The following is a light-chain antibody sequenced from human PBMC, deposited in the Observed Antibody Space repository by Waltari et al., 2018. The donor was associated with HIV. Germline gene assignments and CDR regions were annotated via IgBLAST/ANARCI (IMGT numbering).Light chain of an antibody. Sequence: EIVMTQTPLSLSVTPGQPASISCKSSQSLKHGTGKTHLYWFLQKPGQPPQLLIYEVSNRFSGVPDRFSGSGSLTDFTLKISLVEADDVGLYYCMQTLQLPLTFGGGTRVEIK. J-gene: IGKJ4*01. CDR2: EVS. V-gene: IGKV2D-29*01. CDR3: MQTLQLPLT. CDR1: QSLKHGTGKTH.